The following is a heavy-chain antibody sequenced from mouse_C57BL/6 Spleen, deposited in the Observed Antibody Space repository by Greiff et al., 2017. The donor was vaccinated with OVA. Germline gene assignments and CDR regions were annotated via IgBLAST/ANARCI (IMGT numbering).Heavy chain of an antibody. CDR2: ISSGSSTI. V-gene: IGHV5-17*01. J-gene: IGHJ3*01. CDR3: ASSYYGSSWFAY. D-gene: IGHD1-1*01. Sequence: EVKVVESGGGLVKPGGSLKLSCAASGFTFSDYGMHWVRQAPEKGLEWVAYISSGSSTIYYADTVKGRFTISRDNAKNTLFLQMTSLRSEDTAMYYCASSYYGSSWFAYWGQGTLVTVSA. CDR1: GFTFSDYG.